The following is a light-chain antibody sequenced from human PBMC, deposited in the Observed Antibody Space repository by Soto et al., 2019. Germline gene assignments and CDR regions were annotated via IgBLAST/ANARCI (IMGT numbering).Light chain of an antibody. CDR3: QQYENLRT. J-gene: IGKJ5*01. CDR2: DAS. CDR1: QNINNY. V-gene: IGKV1-33*01. Sequence: DIQMTQSPSSLSASVGDRVTITCQASQNINNYLNWYQQKPGRAPKLLIYDASNLEAGVPSRFSGSGSGTDFTFSISRLQPEDIATYYCQQYENLRTFGQGTRLEIK.